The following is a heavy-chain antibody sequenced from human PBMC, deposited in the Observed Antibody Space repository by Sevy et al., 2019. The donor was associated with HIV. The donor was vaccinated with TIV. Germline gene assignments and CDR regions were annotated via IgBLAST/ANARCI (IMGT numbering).Heavy chain of an antibody. V-gene: IGHV3-21*01. D-gene: IGHD3-22*01. CDR2: ISSSSGYI. J-gene: IGHJ4*02. Sequence: GGSLRLSCAASGFTFISYSMNWVRQAPGKGLEWVSSISSSSGYIYYTDSVKGRFTISRDNAKNSLYLQMNSLRAEDTAVYYCARGLGYYDSRGYYFDYWGQGTLVTVSS. CDR3: ARGLGYYDSRGYYFDY. CDR1: GFTFISYS.